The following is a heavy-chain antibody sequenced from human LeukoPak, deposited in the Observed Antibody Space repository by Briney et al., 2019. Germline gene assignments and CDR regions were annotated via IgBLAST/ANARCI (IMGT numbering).Heavy chain of an antibody. CDR3: AKDRGYGFGELSAFDI. CDR2: ISWNSGSI. CDR1: GFTFDDYA. J-gene: IGHJ3*02. V-gene: IGHV3-9*03. Sequence: PGGSLRLSCAASGFTFDDYAMHWVRQAPGKGLEWVSGISWNSGSIGYADSVKGRFTISRDNAKNSLYLQMNSLRAEDMALYYCAKDRGYGFGELSAFDIWGQGTMVTVSS. D-gene: IGHD3-10*01.